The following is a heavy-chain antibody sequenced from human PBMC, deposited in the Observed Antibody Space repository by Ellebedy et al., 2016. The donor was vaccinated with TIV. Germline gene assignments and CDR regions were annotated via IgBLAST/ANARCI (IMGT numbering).Heavy chain of an antibody. V-gene: IGHV1-2*02. J-gene: IGHJ4*02. Sequence: AASVKVSCKASGYTFTGYYMHWVRQAPGQGLEWMGWINPNSGGTNYAQKFQGRVTMTRDTSISTAYMELSRLRSDDTAVYYCARVREIGSGPLDYWGQGTLVTVSS. CDR3: ARVREIGSGPLDY. D-gene: IGHD6-19*01. CDR1: GYTFTGYY. CDR2: INPNSGGT.